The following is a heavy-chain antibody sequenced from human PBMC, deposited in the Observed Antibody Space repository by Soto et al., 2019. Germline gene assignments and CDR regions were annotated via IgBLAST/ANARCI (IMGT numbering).Heavy chain of an antibody. CDR1: SGSIFSGGYY. CDR3: ASSRYGYDFEY. J-gene: IGHJ4*02. V-gene: IGHV4-31*03. Sequence: QVRLQESGPGLVKPSQTLSLTCTVSSGSIFSGGYYWSFIRQHPGKGLEWIGYIYYSGTTYYNPSLKSRVPLSVDTSQNQFSLRLGSVTAADTAVYYCASSRYGYDFEYWGQGTLVTVSS. CDR2: IYYSGTT. D-gene: IGHD5-18*01.